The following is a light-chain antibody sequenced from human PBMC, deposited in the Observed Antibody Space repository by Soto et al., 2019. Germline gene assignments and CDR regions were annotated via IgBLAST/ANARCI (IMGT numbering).Light chain of an antibody. V-gene: IGKV3-20*01. J-gene: IGKJ1*01. CDR3: QEYCTSRT. CDR2: VAS. Sequence: ALFLYPGESDTLPCSASQSVSSSFLAWYQQRPGQAPRPLIYVASNTAPGIPDRFSGSGSGTDCTLTISRLGPEEFAGYSGQEYCTSRTFGHGTKVDIK. CDR1: QSVSSSF.